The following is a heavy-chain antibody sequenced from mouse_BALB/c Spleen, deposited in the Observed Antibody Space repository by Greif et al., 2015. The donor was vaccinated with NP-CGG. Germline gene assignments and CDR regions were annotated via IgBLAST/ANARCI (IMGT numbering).Heavy chain of an antibody. J-gene: IGHJ4*01. CDR1: GFTFSSYG. CDR3: ARQPIYYDYDDAMDY. V-gene: IGHV5-9-2*01. CDR2: ISGGGSYT. Sequence: EVQLQESGGGLVKPGGSLKLSCAASGFTFSSYGMSWVRQTPEKRLEWVATISGGGSYTYYPDSVEGRFTISRDNAKNNLYLQMSSLRSEDTALYYCARQPIYYDYDDAMDYWGQGTSVTVSS. D-gene: IGHD2-4*01.